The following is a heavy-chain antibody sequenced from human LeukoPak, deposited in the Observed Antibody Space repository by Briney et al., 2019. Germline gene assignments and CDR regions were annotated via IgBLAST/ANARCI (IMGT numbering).Heavy chain of an antibody. J-gene: IGHJ4*02. Sequence: AGGSLRLSCAASGFTFSSYEMNWVRQAPGKGLEWVSYISSSGSTIYYADSVKGRFTISRDNAKNSLYLQMNSLRAEHTAVYYCARDNDYGDYWGQGTLVTVSS. CDR2: ISSSGSTI. CDR1: GFTFSSYE. V-gene: IGHV3-48*03. CDR3: ARDNDYGDY.